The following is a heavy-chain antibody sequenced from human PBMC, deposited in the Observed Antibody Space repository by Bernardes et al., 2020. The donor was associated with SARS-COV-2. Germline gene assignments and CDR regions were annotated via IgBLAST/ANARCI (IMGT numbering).Heavy chain of an antibody. D-gene: IGHD2-15*01. J-gene: IGHJ6*02. CDR3: ATAPPVVVVAATPYYYYGMDV. Sequence: ASVKVSCKVSGYTLTELSMHWVRQAPGKGLEWMGGFDPEDGETIYAQKLQGRVTMTEDTSTDTAYMELSSLRSEDTAVYYCATAPPVVVVAATPYYYYGMDVWGQGTTVTVSS. CDR1: GYTLTELS. V-gene: IGHV1-24*01. CDR2: FDPEDGET.